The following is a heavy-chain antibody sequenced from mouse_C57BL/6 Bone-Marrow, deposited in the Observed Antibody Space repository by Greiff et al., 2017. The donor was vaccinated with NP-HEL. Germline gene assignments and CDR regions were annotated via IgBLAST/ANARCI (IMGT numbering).Heavy chain of an antibody. CDR3: ARRGSNFLAWFAY. CDR2: IYPGDGDT. CDR1: GYAFSSYW. J-gene: IGHJ3*01. Sequence: VKLMESGAELVKPGASVKISCKASGYAFSSYWMNWVKQRPGKGLEWIGQIYPGDGDTNYNGKFKGKATLTADKSSSTAYMQLSSLTSEDSAVYFCARRGSNFLAWFAYWGQGTLVTVSA. V-gene: IGHV1-80*01. D-gene: IGHD2-5*01.